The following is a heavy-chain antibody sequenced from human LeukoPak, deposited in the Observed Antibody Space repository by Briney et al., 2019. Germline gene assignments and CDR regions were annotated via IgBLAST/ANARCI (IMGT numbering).Heavy chain of an antibody. CDR2: IYTSGST. J-gene: IGHJ5*02. CDR1: GGSISSYC. Sequence: SESLSLTCTVSGGSISSYCWSWVRQPAGRGLEWIGRIYTSGSTNYNPSLKSRAPMSVDTPTNQFSLNLSSVPAAHPTVTSCAAHLWFGELSDWFDPWGQGTLVTVSS. CDR3: AAHLWFGELSDWFDP. D-gene: IGHD3-10*01. V-gene: IGHV4-4*07.